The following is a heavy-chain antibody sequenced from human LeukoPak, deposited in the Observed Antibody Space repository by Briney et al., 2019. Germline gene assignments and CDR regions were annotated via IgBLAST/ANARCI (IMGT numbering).Heavy chain of an antibody. Sequence: ALVKVSCKASGYTFTSYGISWVRQAPGQGLEWMGWISAYNGNTNYAQKLQGRVTMTTDTSTSTAYMELRSLRSDDTAVYYCARDRYDSSGYYPEGFDYWGQGTLVTVSS. CDR3: ARDRYDSSGYYPEGFDY. CDR1: GYTFTSYG. J-gene: IGHJ4*02. V-gene: IGHV1-18*01. D-gene: IGHD3-22*01. CDR2: ISAYNGNT.